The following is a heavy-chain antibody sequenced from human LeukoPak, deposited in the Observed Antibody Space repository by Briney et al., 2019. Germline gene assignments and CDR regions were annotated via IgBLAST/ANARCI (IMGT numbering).Heavy chain of an antibody. J-gene: IGHJ3*02. D-gene: IGHD1/OR15-1a*01. CDR1: GFTFNNYA. V-gene: IGHV3-23*01. CDR2: ISTSGGNT. Sequence: GGSLRLSCAASGFTFNNYAMTWVRQAPGKGLEWVSAISTSGGNTYYADPVKGRFSISRDNSMNTLYLQMNSLRADDTAVYYCAKHFHSGTTHRSAFDIGGQGTMVTVSS. CDR3: AKHFHSGTTHRSAFDI.